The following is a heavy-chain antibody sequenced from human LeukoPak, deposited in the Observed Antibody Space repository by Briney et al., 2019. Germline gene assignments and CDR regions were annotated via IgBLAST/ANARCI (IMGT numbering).Heavy chain of an antibody. CDR2: ISWNSGSI. D-gene: IGHD3-9*01. J-gene: IGHJ4*02. Sequence: GGSLRLSCAASGFTFSSYAMHWVRQAPGKGLEWVSGISWNSGSIGYADSVKGRFTISRDNAKNSLYLQMNSLRAEDTALYYCAKDILNGDILTGYYPTYFDYWGQGTLVTVSS. V-gene: IGHV3-9*01. CDR3: AKDILNGDILTGYYPTYFDY. CDR1: GFTFSSYA.